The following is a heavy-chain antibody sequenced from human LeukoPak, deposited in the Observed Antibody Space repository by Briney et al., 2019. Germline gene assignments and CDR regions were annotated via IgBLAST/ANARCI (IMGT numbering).Heavy chain of an antibody. CDR3: ARDIAIVVVPANTLNYYYGMDV. J-gene: IGHJ6*02. CDR2: ISAYNGNT. CDR1: GYTFTSYG. D-gene: IGHD2-2*01. Sequence: ASVKVSCKASGYTFTSYGISWVRQAPGQGLEWMGWISAYNGNTNYAQKLQGRVTMTTDTSTSTAYMELRSLRSDDTAVYYCARDIAIVVVPANTLNYYYGMDVWGQGTTVTVSS. V-gene: IGHV1-18*01.